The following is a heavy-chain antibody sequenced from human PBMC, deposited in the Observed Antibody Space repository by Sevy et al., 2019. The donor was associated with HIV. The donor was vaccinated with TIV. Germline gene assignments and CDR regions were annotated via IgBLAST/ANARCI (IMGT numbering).Heavy chain of an antibody. CDR1: GGPISSYY. V-gene: IGHV4-59*01. CDR2: IHYSGST. CDR3: ARAPPVRSGDDSLNWFDP. Sequence: SETLSLTCSVSGGPISSYYWSWIRQPPGKRLEWIGYIHYSGSTNYNPSLNSRLTISVDTSKNQFHLRLTSVTAADTAVYYCARAPPVRSGDDSLNWFDPWGQGILVTVSS. D-gene: IGHD5-12*01. J-gene: IGHJ5*02.